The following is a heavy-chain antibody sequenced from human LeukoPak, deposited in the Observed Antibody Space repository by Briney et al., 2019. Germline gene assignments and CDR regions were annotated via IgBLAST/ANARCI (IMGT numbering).Heavy chain of an antibody. D-gene: IGHD6-6*01. CDR3: AKDLEYGSYRFYCDY. V-gene: IGHV3-23*01. Sequence: GGSLRLSCAASGFNFRSYAINWVRQAPGKGLEWVSAISGSGGSTYYADSVKVRFTISRDNSKNMVYLEMNTLRDEETDVYYCAKDLEYGSYRFYCDYWGQGTLVTVSA. CDR1: GFNFRSYA. CDR2: ISGSGGST. J-gene: IGHJ4*02.